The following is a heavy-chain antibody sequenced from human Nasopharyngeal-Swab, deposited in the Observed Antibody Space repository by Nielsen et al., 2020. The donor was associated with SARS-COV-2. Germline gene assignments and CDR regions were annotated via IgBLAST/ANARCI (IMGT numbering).Heavy chain of an antibody. CDR3: ARMDFIASRDI. Sequence: GGSLRPPRDVPGFSVSYHYMTWVRQAPGKGLEWVAVIYSRGETHYTDSVRGRFTISRDNSKNMVNLQLKSLRAEDTAVYYCARMDFIASRDIWGQGSMVTVSS. CDR2: IYSRGET. D-gene: IGHD6-13*01. V-gene: IGHV3-53*01. CDR1: GFSVSYHY. J-gene: IGHJ4*02.